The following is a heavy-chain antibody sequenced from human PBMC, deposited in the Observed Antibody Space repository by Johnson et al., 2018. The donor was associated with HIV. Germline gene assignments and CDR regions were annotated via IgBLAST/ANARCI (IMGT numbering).Heavy chain of an antibody. D-gene: IGHD3-10*01. V-gene: IGHV3-74*03. Sequence: VQLVESGGGLVQPGGSLRLSCAASGFIFRNYWMYWVRQAPGKGLVWVARIYSDGSDSAYADSVKGRFTISRDNAKKTLYLQMNSLRAEDTALYYCAKERNYGSGSYPDAFDIWGQGTMVTVSS. CDR1: GFIFRNYW. J-gene: IGHJ3*02. CDR3: AKERNYGSGSYPDAFDI. CDR2: IYSDGSDS.